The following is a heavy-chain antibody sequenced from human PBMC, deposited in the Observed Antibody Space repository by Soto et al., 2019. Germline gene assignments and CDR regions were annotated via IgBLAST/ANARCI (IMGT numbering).Heavy chain of an antibody. Sequence: QVQLVQSGAEVKKPGASVKVSCKASGYTFNSYGISWVRQAPGQGLEWIGWINSNNGNTIYAQKLQGRVTMTTDTSPTTAYMELRSLRSDDTAVHYCARDSYGSGSFRGDVWGQGTTVTVSS. J-gene: IGHJ6*02. D-gene: IGHD3-10*01. CDR3: ARDSYGSGSFRGDV. V-gene: IGHV1-18*01. CDR2: INSNNGNT. CDR1: GYTFNSYG.